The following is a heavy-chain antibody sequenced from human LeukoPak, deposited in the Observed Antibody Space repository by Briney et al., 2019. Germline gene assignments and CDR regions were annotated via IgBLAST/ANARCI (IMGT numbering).Heavy chain of an antibody. CDR3: ARAPPGGGITIFGVVMNAFDI. V-gene: IGHV3-21*01. CDR2: ISSSSYYI. D-gene: IGHD3-3*01. Sequence: GGSLRLSCAASGFTFSSYTMNWVRQAPGKGLEWVSSISSSSYYIYYADSVKGRFTISRDNAKNSLYLQMNTLRAADTAVYYYARAPPGGGITIFGVVMNAFDIWGQGTMVTVSS. CDR1: GFTFSSYT. J-gene: IGHJ3*02.